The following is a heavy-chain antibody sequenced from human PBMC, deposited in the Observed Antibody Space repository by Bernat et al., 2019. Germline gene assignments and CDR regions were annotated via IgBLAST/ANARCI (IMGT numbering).Heavy chain of an antibody. CDR3: ARVRFEYSSSYDAFDI. D-gene: IGHD6-6*01. CDR1: GGSISSYY. CDR2: IYYSGST. Sequence: QVQLQESGPGLVKPSETLSLTCTVSGGSISSYYWSWIRQPPGKGLEWIGYIYYSGSTNYNPSLKSRVTISVDTSKNQFSLKLSSVTAADTAVYYCARVRFEYSSSYDAFDIWGQGTMVTVSS. J-gene: IGHJ3*02. V-gene: IGHV4-59*01.